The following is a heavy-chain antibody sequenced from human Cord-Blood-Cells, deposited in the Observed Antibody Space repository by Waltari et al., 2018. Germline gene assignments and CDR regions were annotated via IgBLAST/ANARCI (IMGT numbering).Heavy chain of an antibody. D-gene: IGHD3-10*01. J-gene: IGHJ4*02. CDR3: ARDPTMVRGVIDY. V-gene: IGHV3-30*04. Sequence: QVQLVESGGGVVQPGRSLRLSCAASGFTFSSYAMPWVRPAPGKGLEWVAVISYDGSNKYYADSVKGRFTISRDNSKNTLYLQMNSLRAEDTAVYYCARDPTMVRGVIDYWGQGTLVTVSS. CDR1: GFTFSSYA. CDR2: ISYDGSNK.